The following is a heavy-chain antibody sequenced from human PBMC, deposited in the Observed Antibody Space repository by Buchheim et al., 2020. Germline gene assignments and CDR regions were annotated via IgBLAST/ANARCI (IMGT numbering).Heavy chain of an antibody. CDR3: ARGYYGSSGSQYYFDY. CDR1: GFTFSSYW. CDR2: IKQDGSDK. Sequence: EVQLVESGGGLVQPGGSLRLSCVASGFTFSSYWMSWVRQAPGKGLQWVANIKQDGSDKNYVDSVKGRFTISRDNAKKSLYVQMNSLRAEDTAVYYCARGYYGSSGSQYYFDYWGQGT. J-gene: IGHJ4*02. V-gene: IGHV3-7*01. D-gene: IGHD3-22*01.